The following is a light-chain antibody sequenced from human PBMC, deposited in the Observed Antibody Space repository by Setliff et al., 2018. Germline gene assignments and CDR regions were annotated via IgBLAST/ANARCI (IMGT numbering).Light chain of an antibody. CDR3: SSYTSSSTL. V-gene: IGLV2-14*03. CDR2: DVL. Sequence: QSALAQPASVSGSPGQSITISCTGTSSDVGGYDFVSWYQQHPGKAPKLMIFDVLNRPSGVSVRFSGSKSGNTASLTITGLQAEDEADYYCSSYTSSSTLFGTGTKAPS. J-gene: IGLJ1*01. CDR1: SSDVGGYDF.